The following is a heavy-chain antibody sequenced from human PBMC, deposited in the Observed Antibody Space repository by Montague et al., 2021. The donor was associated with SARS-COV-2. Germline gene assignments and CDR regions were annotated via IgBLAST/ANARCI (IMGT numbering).Heavy chain of an antibody. V-gene: IGHV3-74*01. CDR3: ARYYVSGNYGFDL. CDR1: GFTLSSYW. CDR2: INSDGSNT. Sequence: SLRLSCAASGFTLSSYWMHWVRQAPGKGLVWVSRINSDGSNTNYADSVKGRFTISRDNAKNTLHLQMISLRAEDTAVYYCARYYVSGNYGFDLWGQGTMVTVSS. D-gene: IGHD3-10*01. J-gene: IGHJ3*01.